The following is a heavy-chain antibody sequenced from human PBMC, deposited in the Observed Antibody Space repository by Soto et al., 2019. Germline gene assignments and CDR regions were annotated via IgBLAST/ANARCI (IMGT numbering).Heavy chain of an antibody. J-gene: IGHJ6*02. D-gene: IGHD3-9*01. Sequence: SESLSLTCTVSGGSISSGGYYWSWIRQHPRKGQEWIGYIYNSGSTYYNPSLKSRVTISVDTSKNQFSLKLSSVTAADTAVYYCARGRRYPYYDIFTGRPSYYYYYYGMDVWGQGTTVTVSS. CDR1: GGSISSGGYY. CDR2: IYNSGST. CDR3: ARGRRYPYYDIFTGRPSYYYYYYGMDV. V-gene: IGHV4-31*03.